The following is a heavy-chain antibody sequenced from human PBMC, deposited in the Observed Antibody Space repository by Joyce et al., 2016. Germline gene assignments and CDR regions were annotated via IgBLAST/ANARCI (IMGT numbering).Heavy chain of an antibody. CDR3: ISPYCSSTNCYAFDY. D-gene: IGHD2-2*01. CDR1: GFSFSGST. J-gene: IGHJ4*02. CDR2: IRSKANSYAT. Sequence: EVQLVESGGGLVQPGGSLKLSCAASGFSFSGSTMHWGRQASGKGREWVGRIRSKANSYATAYAASVKGRFTISRDDSKNTAYLQMNSLKTEDTAVYYCISPYCSSTNCYAFDYWGQGTLVTVSS. V-gene: IGHV3-73*02.